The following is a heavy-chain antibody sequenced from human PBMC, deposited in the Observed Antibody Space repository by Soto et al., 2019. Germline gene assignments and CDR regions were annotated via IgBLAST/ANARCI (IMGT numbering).Heavy chain of an antibody. CDR3: SRDVGRYNINRVWFAP. Sequence: SETLSLTCVVSGYRINIDACWGWIRQSPEKGLEWLGSVCPSGTISYNPSLKSRVTISLDTSKNQFSLSLSSVTAADTALYYCSRDVGRYNINRVWFAPWGQGIRGTVS. CDR1: GYRINIDAC. D-gene: IGHD1-20*01. CDR2: VCPSGTI. V-gene: IGHV4-38-2*02. J-gene: IGHJ5*02.